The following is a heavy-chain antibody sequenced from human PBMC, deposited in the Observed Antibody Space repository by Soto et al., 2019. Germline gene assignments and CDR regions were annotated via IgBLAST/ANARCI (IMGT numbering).Heavy chain of an antibody. D-gene: IGHD5-18*01. CDR1: GYTFTSYW. CDR3: AATGYTYGYHFDH. V-gene: IGHV5-10-1*01. J-gene: IGHJ4*02. CDR2: IDPSDSST. Sequence: GESLKISCKGSGYTFTSYWIAWVRQMPGKGLEWMGRIDPSDSSTNYSPSFQGHVTISTDKSVSTAHLQWSSLKVSDTAMYYCAATGYTYGYHFDHWGQGTQVTVSS.